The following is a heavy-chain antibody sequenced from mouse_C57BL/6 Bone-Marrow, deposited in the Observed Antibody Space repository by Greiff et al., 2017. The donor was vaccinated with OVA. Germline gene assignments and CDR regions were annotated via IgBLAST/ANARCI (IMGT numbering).Heavy chain of an antibody. D-gene: IGHD1-1*01. CDR2: ILPGSGST. Sequence: QVQLQQSGAELMKPGASVKLSCKATGYTFTGYWTEWVKQRPGHGLEWIGEILPGSGSTNYNEKFKGKATFTADTSSNTAYMQLSSLTTEDSAIYYCARAIIYYYGSSYDAMDYWGQGTSVTVSS. CDR1: GYTFTGYW. V-gene: IGHV1-9*01. J-gene: IGHJ4*01. CDR3: ARAIIYYYGSSYDAMDY.